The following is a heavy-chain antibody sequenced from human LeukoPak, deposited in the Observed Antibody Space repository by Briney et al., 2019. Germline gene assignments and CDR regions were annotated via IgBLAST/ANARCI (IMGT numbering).Heavy chain of an antibody. J-gene: IGHJ6*02. CDR2: IYTSGST. Sequence: SETLSLTCTVSGGSISSRNYYWSWIRQPARKGLEWIGRIYTSGSTNYNPSLKSRVTMSVDTSKNQFSLKLSSVTAADTAVYYCAREPNRSYYGMDVWGQGTTVTVSS. V-gene: IGHV4-4*07. D-gene: IGHD1-14*01. CDR1: GGSISSRNYY. CDR3: AREPNRSYYGMDV.